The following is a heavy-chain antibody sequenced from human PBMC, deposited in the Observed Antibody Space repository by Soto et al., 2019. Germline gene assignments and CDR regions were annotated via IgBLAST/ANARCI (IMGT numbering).Heavy chain of an antibody. D-gene: IGHD2-15*01. CDR3: ATSWCSGGSCYGKDWFDP. Sequence: QVQLVQSGAEVKKPGSSVKVSCKASGGTFSSYTISWVRQAPGQGLEWMGRIIPILGIANYAQKFQGRVTITADXXTXTXXMELSSLRAEDTAVYYCATSWCSGGSCYGKDWFDPWGQGTLVTVSS. CDR2: IIPILGIA. J-gene: IGHJ5*02. V-gene: IGHV1-69*02. CDR1: GGTFSSYT.